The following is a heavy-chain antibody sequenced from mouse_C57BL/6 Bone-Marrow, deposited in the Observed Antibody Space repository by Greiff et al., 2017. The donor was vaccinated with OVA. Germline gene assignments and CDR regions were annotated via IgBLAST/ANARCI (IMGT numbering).Heavy chain of an antibody. D-gene: IGHD2-4*01. CDR3: ARRPYYDYPDY. V-gene: IGHV1-7*01. CDR2: INPSSGYT. CDR1: GYTFTSYW. J-gene: IGHJ2*01. Sequence: VKLVESGAELAKPGASVKLSCKASGYTFTSYWMHWVKQRPGQGLEWIGYINPSSGYTKYNQKFKDKAPLTADKSSSTAYMQLSSLTYEDSAVYYCARRPYYDYPDYWGQGTTRTVSA.